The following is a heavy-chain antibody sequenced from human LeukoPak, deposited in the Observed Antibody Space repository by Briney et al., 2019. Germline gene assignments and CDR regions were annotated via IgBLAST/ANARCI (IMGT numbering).Heavy chain of an antibody. V-gene: IGHV1-69*01. CDR1: GGTFSSYA. CDR3: ARADGYCSSTSCYGYYYYMDV. CDR2: IIPIFGTA. Sequence: SVKVSCKASGGTFSSYAISWVRQAPGQGLEWMGGIIPIFGTANYAQKFQGRVAITADESTSTAYMELSSLRSEDTAVYYCARADGYCSSTSCYGYYYYMDVWGKGTTVTVSS. D-gene: IGHD2-2*01. J-gene: IGHJ6*03.